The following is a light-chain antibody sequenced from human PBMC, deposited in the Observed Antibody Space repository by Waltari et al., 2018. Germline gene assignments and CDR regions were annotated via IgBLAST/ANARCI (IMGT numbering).Light chain of an antibody. J-gene: IGLJ1*01. Sequence: QSVLTQPPSASGTPGQRVTISCSGSSSNIGSNYVYWYQQLPGTAPKLLIYRNNRRPAGVPARFSGSKSGTSASLAISWLRSEDEADYYCAAWDDSLSAYYVFGTGTKVTVL. CDR2: RNN. V-gene: IGLV1-47*01. CDR3: AAWDDSLSAYYV. CDR1: SSNIGSNY.